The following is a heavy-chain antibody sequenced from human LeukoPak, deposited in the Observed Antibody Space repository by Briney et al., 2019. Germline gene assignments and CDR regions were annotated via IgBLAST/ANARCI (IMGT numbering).Heavy chain of an antibody. CDR1: GASLSNQQ. J-gene: IGHJ4*02. D-gene: IGHD2/OR15-2a*01. Sequence: SETLSLTCTVSGASLSNQQWEGIRPFPGKGLEWIAYIYYTGTTVYNPSLKCRANISFHTSKKDFSRNIKCVTAADNAVYSCTRGFYEPFDRWGQGTLVTV. CDR2: IYYTGTT. V-gene: IGHV4-59*11. CDR3: TRGFYEPFDR.